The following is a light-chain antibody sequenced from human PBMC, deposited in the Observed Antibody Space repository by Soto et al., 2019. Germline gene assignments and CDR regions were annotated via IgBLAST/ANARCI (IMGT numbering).Light chain of an antibody. CDR1: NIGSKS. V-gene: IGLV3-21*02. Sequence: SYELAQAPSVSVAPGQTARITCGGDNIGSKSVHWYQQKPGQAPVLVIYDDSDRPSGIPERFSGSNSGTTATLTISRVEAGDEADFYCQVRDPGLDHRGVFGGGTQLTVL. CDR2: DDS. J-gene: IGLJ3*02. CDR3: QVRDPGLDHRGV.